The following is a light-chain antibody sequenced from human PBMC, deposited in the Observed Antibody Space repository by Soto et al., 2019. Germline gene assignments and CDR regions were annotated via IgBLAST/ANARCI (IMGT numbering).Light chain of an antibody. CDR2: AAS. V-gene: IGKV1-39*01. CDR1: QSINNY. CDR3: QQSHTTPYT. J-gene: IGKJ2*01. Sequence: DIQMTQSPSSLSASEGGRVTITCRASQSINNYLNWYQQKPGQAPKLLIYAASSLQSGVPSRFTGSGSGTDFTLSISALQPGDFATYSCQQSHTTPYTFGQGTKLEIQ.